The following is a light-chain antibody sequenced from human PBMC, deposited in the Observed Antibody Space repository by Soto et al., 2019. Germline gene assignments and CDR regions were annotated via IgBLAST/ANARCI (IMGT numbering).Light chain of an antibody. J-gene: IGKJ1*01. CDR3: HQRQRWPRT. V-gene: IGKV3-11*01. CDR1: QSVGVR. CDR2: EAS. Sequence: EIVLTQYPRTMSMSPGERATLCCRASQSVGVRLAWYQHKPGQAPRLIIYEASNRAAGIPARFSGSGSGTDFTLTITSLEPEDFAFYYCHQRQRWPRTLGQGAEVDI.